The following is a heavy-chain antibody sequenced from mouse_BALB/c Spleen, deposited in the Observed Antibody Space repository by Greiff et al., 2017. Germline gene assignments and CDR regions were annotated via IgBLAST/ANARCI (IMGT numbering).Heavy chain of an antibody. Sequence: EVKLMESGPELVKPGASMKISCKASGYSFTGYTMNWVKQSHGKNLEWIGLINPYNGGTSYNQKFKGKATLTVDKSSSTAYMELLSLTSEDSAVYYCARGGTTVVATGDYAMDYWGQGTSVTVSS. V-gene: IGHV1-18*01. CDR3: ARGGTTVVATGDYAMDY. J-gene: IGHJ4*01. D-gene: IGHD1-1*01. CDR1: GYSFTGYT. CDR2: INPYNGGT.